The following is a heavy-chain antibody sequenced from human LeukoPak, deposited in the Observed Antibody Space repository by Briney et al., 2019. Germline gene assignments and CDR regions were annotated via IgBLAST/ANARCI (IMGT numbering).Heavy chain of an antibody. D-gene: IGHD2-15*01. Sequence: ASVKVSCKASGYTFTSYGISWVRQAPGQGLEWMGWISAYNGNTNYAQKLQGRVTMTTDTSTSTAYMELRSLRSDDTAVYYCARDLGGVYYYGMDVWGQGTTVTVSS. J-gene: IGHJ6*02. V-gene: IGHV1-18*01. CDR3: ARDLGGVYYYGMDV. CDR2: ISAYNGNT. CDR1: GYTFTSYG.